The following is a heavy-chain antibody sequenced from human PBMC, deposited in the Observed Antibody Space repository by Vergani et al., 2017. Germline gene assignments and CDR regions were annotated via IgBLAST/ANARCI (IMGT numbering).Heavy chain of an antibody. CDR2: INAGNGNT. V-gene: IGHV1-3*01. Sequence: QVQLVQSGAEVKKPGASVKVSCKASGYTFTSYAMHWVRQAPGQRLEWMGWINAGNGNTKYSQKFQGRVTITRDTSASTAYMELSSLRSEDTAVYYCARGRSAAIVSWFDAWGQGALVTVSS. CDR1: GYTFTSYA. CDR3: ARGRSAAIVSWFDA. J-gene: IGHJ5*02. D-gene: IGHD2-2*01.